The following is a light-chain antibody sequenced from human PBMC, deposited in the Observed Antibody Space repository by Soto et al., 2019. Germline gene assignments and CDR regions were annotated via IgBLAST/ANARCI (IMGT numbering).Light chain of an antibody. CDR1: QSVSSN. Sequence: EIVMTQSPATLSVSPWEIATLSCRASQSVSSNLAWYQQKPGLAPRLLIYGASTRATGIPARFSGSGSGTEFTLTISSLQSEDFAVYYCQQYNNCLWTFGQGTKVDIK. J-gene: IGKJ1*01. V-gene: IGKV3-15*01. CDR2: GAS. CDR3: QQYNNCLWT.